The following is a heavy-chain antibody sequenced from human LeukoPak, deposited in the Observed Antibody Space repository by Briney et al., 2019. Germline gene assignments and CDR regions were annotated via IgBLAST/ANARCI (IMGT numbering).Heavy chain of an antibody. Sequence: GGSLRLSCAGSGFTFSSYSMTWVRLAPGKGLEWVSVISGSGGNTVYADSVKGRFTISSDNSKNTLYLQMNSLRAEDTAVYYCAKPSVSGTGRSWFDAWGQGTLVTVSS. CDR1: GFTFSSYS. V-gene: IGHV3-23*01. CDR3: AKPSVSGTGRSWFDA. J-gene: IGHJ5*02. D-gene: IGHD6-19*01. CDR2: ISGSGGNT.